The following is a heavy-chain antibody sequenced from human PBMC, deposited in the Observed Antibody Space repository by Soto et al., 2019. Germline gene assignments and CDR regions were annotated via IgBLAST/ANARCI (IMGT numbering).Heavy chain of an antibody. J-gene: IGHJ5*01. CDR2: ISWDGGRI. D-gene: IGHD2-15*01. Sequence: PGGSLRLSCEASGFKFDDYMMHWVRQVPGKGLEWIALISWDGGRIDYGDSIKGRFTVSRDNSKTSLYLHMDSLTSADTAFYFCAKEGNGGSSLDSWGQGTLVTVSS. V-gene: IGHV3-43*01. CDR1: GFKFDDYM. CDR3: AKEGNGGSSLDS.